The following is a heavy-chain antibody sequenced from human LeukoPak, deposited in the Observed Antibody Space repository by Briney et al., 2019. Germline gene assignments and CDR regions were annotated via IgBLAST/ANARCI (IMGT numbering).Heavy chain of an antibody. J-gene: IGHJ6*02. V-gene: IGHV3-23*01. Sequence: GGSLRLSCAASGFTFSSYAMSWVRQAPGKGLEWVSAISGSGGSTYYADSVKGRFTISRDNSKNTLYLQMNSLRAEDTAVYYCAKDLSIAAPGETLAGMDVWGQGTTVTVSS. D-gene: IGHD6-6*01. CDR1: GFTFSSYA. CDR3: AKDLSIAAPGETLAGMDV. CDR2: ISGSGGST.